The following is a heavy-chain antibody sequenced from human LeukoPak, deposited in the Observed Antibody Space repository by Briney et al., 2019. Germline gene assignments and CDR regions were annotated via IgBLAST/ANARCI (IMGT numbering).Heavy chain of an antibody. CDR1: GGTFSSYA. V-gene: IGHV1-69*06. J-gene: IGHJ3*02. CDR3: AKDIGSHSSGWYDAFDI. Sequence: ASVKVSCKASGGTFSSYAISWVRQAPGQGLEWMGGIIPIFGTANYAQKFQGRVTITADKSTSTAYMELSSLRAEDMALYYCAKDIGSHSSGWYDAFDIWGQGTMVTVSS. D-gene: IGHD6-19*01. CDR2: IIPIFGTA.